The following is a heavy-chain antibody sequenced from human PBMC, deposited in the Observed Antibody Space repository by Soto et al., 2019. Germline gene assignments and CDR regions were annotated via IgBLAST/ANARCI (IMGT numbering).Heavy chain of an antibody. CDR2: ISGSGGNT. CDR3: AKSAMVRGGGWFDP. J-gene: IGHJ5*02. D-gene: IGHD3-10*01. CDR1: RFTFSTYA. Sequence: EVPLLESGGGLVQPGGSLRLSCAASRFTFSTYAMSWVRQAPGKGLEWVSDISGSGGNTYYADSVKGRFTISRDNSKNTVYLQMNSLRAEDTAVYYCAKSAMVRGGGWFDPWGQGTLVTVSS. V-gene: IGHV3-23*01.